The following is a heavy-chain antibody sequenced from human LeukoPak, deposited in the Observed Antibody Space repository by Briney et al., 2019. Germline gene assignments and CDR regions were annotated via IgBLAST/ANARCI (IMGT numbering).Heavy chain of an antibody. CDR1: GGTFSSYA. V-gene: IGHV1-69*04. CDR2: IIPILGIA. CDR3: ARGFSSIAAHPWGHYFDY. D-gene: IGHD6-6*01. Sequence: ASVKVSCKASGGTFSSYAISWVRQAPGQGLEWMGRIIPILGIANYAQKFQGRVTMTRDTSTSTVYMELSSLRSEDTAVYYCARGFSSIAAHPWGHYFDYWGQGTLVTVSS. J-gene: IGHJ4*02.